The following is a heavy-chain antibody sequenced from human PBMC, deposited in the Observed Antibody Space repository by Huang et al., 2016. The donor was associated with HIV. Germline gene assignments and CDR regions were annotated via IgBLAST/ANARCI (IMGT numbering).Heavy chain of an antibody. V-gene: IGHV3-30*02. D-gene: IGHD1-26*01. CDR2: IAYERNKR. J-gene: IGHJ4*02. CDR1: GFTFEPYG. Sequence: QVQLVESGGGLVQPGGSLRLSCVVSGFTFEPYGMHWFRQAPGKGLGWVACIAYERNKRLYRDSVKGRFTISRDNSKNTRELQMNSLSVDEAAVDYCAKDYLLGYYKRRGYHLEYWGQGTLVTVSS. CDR3: AKDYLLGYYKRRGYHLEY.